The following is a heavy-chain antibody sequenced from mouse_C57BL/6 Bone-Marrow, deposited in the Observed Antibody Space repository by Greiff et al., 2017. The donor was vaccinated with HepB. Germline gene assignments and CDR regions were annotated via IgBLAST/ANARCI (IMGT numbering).Heavy chain of an antibody. J-gene: IGHJ1*03. CDR3: ARHGGGFDV. CDR1: GFTFSDYG. V-gene: IGHV5-17*01. Sequence: EVKVVESGGGLVKPGGSLKLSCAASGFTFSDYGMHWVRQAPEKGLEWVAYISSGSSTIYYADTVKGRFTISRDNAKNTLFLQMTSLRSEDTAMYYCARHGGGFDVWGTGTTVTVSS. CDR2: ISSGSSTI.